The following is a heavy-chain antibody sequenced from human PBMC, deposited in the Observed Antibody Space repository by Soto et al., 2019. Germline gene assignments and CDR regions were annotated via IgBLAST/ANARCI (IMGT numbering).Heavy chain of an antibody. Sequence: SETLSLTCTVAGGSISSSSYYWGWLRQPPGKGLEWIGSIYYSGSTYYNPSLKSRVTISVDTSKNQFSLKLSSVTAADTAVYYCARHVNPWAQGAFDIWGQGTMVT. V-gene: IGHV4-39*01. CDR1: GGSISSSSYY. J-gene: IGHJ3*02. CDR3: ARHVNPWAQGAFDI. CDR2: IYYSGST. D-gene: IGHD7-27*01.